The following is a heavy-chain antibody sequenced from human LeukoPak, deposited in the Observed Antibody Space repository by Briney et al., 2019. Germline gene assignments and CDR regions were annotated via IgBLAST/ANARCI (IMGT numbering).Heavy chain of an antibody. CDR3: AKEIAAAEFDY. CDR2: ISYDGSNK. D-gene: IGHD6-13*01. V-gene: IGHV3-30*18. Sequence: GGSLRLSCAASGFTFSSYGMHWVRQAPGKGLEWVAVISYDGSNKYYADSVKGRFTISRDNSKNTLYLQMNSLRAEDTAVYYCAKEIAAAEFDYWGQGTLVTVSS. CDR1: GFTFSSYG. J-gene: IGHJ4*02.